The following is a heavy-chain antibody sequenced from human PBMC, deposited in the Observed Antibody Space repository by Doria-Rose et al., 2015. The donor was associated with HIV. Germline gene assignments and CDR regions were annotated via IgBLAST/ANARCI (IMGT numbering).Heavy chain of an antibody. D-gene: IGHD6-13*01. J-gene: IGHJ4*02. CDR1: GVSLSSPGMG. V-gene: IGHV2-26*01. CDR3: ARIKSSRWYHKYYFDF. Sequence: QITLKESGPVLVKPTETLTLTCTVSGVSLSSPGMGVSWIRQPPGKALEWLAYIFSDDERSYKTSLKSRLTNSRGTSKSQVVLTTTDMDPVDTATYYCARIKSSRWYHKYYFDFWGQGTLVIVSA. CDR2: IFSDDER.